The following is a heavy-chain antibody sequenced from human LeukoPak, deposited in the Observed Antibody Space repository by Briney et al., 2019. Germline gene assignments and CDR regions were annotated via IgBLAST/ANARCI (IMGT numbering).Heavy chain of an antibody. V-gene: IGHV3-7*01. J-gene: IGHJ2*01. CDR3: ARHLRQWLGFSNPLKDGYCDL. Sequence: GGSLRLSCAASEFTFSTYWMSWVRQAPGKGLEWVANIKQDGSEKYSVDSVKGRFTISRDNAKNSLYLQMNSLRAEDTAVYYCARHLRQWLGFSNPLKDGYCDLWGRGTLVTVPS. CDR2: IKQDGSEK. D-gene: IGHD6-19*01. CDR1: EFTFSTYW.